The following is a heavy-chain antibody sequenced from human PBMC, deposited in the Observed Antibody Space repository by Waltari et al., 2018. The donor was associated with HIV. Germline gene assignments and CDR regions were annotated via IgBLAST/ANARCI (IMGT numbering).Heavy chain of an antibody. Sequence: QVQLVQSGAEVKKPGSSVKVSCNASGGPFNNYAFIWVRQAPGQGLEWMGGIIPIFNTRNYAQKFQGRVTITADESTSIAYMELSSLRSEDTAVYYCARGVYYDILTGPIMGYFDYWGQGTLVTVSS. J-gene: IGHJ4*02. CDR2: IIPIFNTR. V-gene: IGHV1-69*01. CDR1: GGPFNNYA. D-gene: IGHD3-9*01. CDR3: ARGVYYDILTGPIMGYFDY.